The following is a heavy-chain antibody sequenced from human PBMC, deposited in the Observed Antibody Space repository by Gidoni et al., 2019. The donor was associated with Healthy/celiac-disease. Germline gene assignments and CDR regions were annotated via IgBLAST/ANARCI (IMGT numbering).Heavy chain of an antibody. CDR3: ASAEALLKAPIEFQH. Sequence: QVQLVQSGAEVKKPGASVKVSCKASGCTFTSYGISWVRQAPGQGLEWMGWISAYNGNTNYAQKLQGRVTMTTDTSTSTAYMELRSLRSDDTAVYYCASAEALLKAPIEFQHWGQGTLVTVSS. J-gene: IGHJ1*01. V-gene: IGHV1-18*01. CDR1: GCTFTSYG. D-gene: IGHD2-15*01. CDR2: ISAYNGNT.